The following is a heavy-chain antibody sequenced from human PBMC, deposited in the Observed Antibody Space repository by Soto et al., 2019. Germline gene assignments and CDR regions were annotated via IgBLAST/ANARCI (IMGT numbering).Heavy chain of an antibody. CDR2: INAGNGNT. CDR1: GYTFTSYA. Sequence: ASVKVSCKASGYTFTSYAMHGVRQALGQRLEWMGWINAGNGNTKYSQKFQGRVTITRDTSASTAYMELSSLRSEDTAVFYCARGLGLVSHLWLDYWGQGSLVTVSS. J-gene: IGHJ4*02. V-gene: IGHV1-3*01. CDR3: ARGLGLVSHLWLDY. D-gene: IGHD3-10*01.